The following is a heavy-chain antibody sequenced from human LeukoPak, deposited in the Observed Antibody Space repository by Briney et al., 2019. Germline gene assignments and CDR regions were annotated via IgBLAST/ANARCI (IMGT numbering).Heavy chain of an antibody. CDR3: AKGLFGGSDYSLPFEY. D-gene: IGHD3-16*01. V-gene: IGHV3-43D*03. J-gene: IGHJ4*02. Sequence: PGGSLRLSCAPSRFTLDDYAMHWVRQAPGKGLEWVSLIWWDVGSTYYADSVKGRFTISRDTSKNSLYLHMNSVRAEDTAWYCCAKGLFGGSDYSLPFEYSGQGTLVTVS. CDR2: IWWDVGST. CDR1: RFTLDDYA.